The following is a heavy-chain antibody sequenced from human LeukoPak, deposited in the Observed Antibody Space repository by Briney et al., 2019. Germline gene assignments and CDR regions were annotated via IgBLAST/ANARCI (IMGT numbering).Heavy chain of an antibody. CDR1: GGSFSGYY. V-gene: IGHV4-34*01. J-gene: IGHJ4*02. CDR2: INHSEST. D-gene: IGHD6-13*01. Sequence: SETLSLTCAVYGGSFSGYYWSWIRQPPGKGLEWIGEINHSESTNYNPSLKSRVTISVDTPKNQFSLELSSVTAADRAVYYCASRQEQAAAGLDYWGQGTLVTVSS. CDR3: ASRQEQAAAGLDY.